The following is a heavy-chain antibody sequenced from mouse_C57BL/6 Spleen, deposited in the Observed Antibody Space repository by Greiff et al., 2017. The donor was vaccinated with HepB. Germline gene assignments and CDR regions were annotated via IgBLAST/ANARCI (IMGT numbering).Heavy chain of an antibody. Sequence: EVKLVESGGGLVKPGGSLKLSCAASGFTFSSYAMSWVRQTPEKRLEWVATISDGGSYTYYPDNVKGPFTISRDNAKNNLYLQMSHLKSEDTAMYYCAGDRRHGNYFDYWGQGTTLTVSS. CDR3: AGDRRHGNYFDY. CDR1: GFTFSSYA. D-gene: IGHD2-1*01. J-gene: IGHJ2*01. CDR2: ISDGGSYT. V-gene: IGHV5-4*01.